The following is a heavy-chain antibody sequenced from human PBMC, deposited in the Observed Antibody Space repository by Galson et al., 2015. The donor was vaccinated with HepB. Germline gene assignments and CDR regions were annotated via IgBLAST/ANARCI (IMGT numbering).Heavy chain of an antibody. CDR3: ARGGYGDYYYNYYYMDV. D-gene: IGHD4-17*01. Sequence: SLRLSCAASGFTLSSYWMHWVRQTPGKGLVWVSRINSAGSSTNYADSVKGRLTISRDNAKNTLYLQMNSLRAEDTAVYYCARGGYGDYYYNYYYMDVWGKGTTVIVSS. CDR2: INSAGSST. J-gene: IGHJ6*03. CDR1: GFTLSSYW. V-gene: IGHV3-74*01.